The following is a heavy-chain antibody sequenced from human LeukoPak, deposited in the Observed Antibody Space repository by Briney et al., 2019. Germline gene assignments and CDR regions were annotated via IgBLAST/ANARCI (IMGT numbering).Heavy chain of an antibody. V-gene: IGHV4-38-2*01. CDR2: IYHRGST. CDR1: GYSISSGYY. D-gene: IGHD1-26*01. J-gene: IGHJ4*02. Sequence: SETLSLTCAVSGYSISSGYYWGWIRQPPGKGLEWIGNIYHRGSTYYNPSLKSRVTISLDTSKNQFSLKLSSVTAADTAVYYCARVEATDSGSYYLHFDYWGQGTLVTVSS. CDR3: ARVEATDSGSYYLHFDY.